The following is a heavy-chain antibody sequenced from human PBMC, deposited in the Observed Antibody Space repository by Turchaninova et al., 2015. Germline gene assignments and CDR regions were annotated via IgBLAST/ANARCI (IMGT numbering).Heavy chain of an antibody. Sequence: QVTLTESGPVLVKPTATLTLTCTVSGFSLPNATVGLRWTRQPPGKALEWLAHVFSNDEKSYPTSLKSRLTISKGTSTSQVVLTMTNMGPVDTATYYCARIGDYDVRSGRGRWFDPWGQGTLVTVSS. J-gene: IGHJ5*02. V-gene: IGHV2-26*01. CDR1: GFSLPNATVG. D-gene: IGHD3-3*01. CDR3: ARIGDYDVRSGRGRWFDP. CDR2: VFSNDEK.